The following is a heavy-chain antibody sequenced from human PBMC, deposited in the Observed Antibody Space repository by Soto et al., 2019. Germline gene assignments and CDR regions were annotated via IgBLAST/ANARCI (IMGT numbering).Heavy chain of an antibody. D-gene: IGHD2-15*01. CDR1: AYSINSNYY. V-gene: IGHV4-38-2*01. CDR3: ARGLHGGNFDY. CDR2: IHHSGTT. J-gene: IGHJ4*02. Sequence: SETLSLTCEVSAYSINSNYYWLWIRQPPGKGLEWIGAIHHSGTTYYTPSPKSRVTISMDTSKNHFSLKLTSMTATDTAMYYCARGLHGGNFDYWGQGTRVTVSS.